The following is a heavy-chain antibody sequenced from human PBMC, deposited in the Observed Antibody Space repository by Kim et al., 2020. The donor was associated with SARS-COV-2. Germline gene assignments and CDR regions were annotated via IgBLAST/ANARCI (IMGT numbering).Heavy chain of an antibody. CDR1: GLSFDSSA. V-gene: IGHV3-30-3*01. CDR3: ARGNYHESVSLSDYYNGMDV. J-gene: IGHJ6*02. Sequence: GGSLRLSCAASGLSFDSSAMNWVRQAPGKGLEWVAVISYDGRNEDYAESVKGRFTISRDNSKRTLYLQMNSLRVEDTAVYYCARGNYHESVSLSDYYNGMDVWGQGTTVTVSS. CDR2: ISYDGRNE. D-gene: IGHD3-10*01.